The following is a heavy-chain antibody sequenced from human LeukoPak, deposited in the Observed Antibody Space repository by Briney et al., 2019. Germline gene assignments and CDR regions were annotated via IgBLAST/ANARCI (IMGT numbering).Heavy chain of an antibody. J-gene: IGHJ4*02. CDR3: ARDRKYASNFDY. V-gene: IGHV3-74*01. Sequence: GGSLRLSCAASGVTFSRYWMHWVRHAPGKGLVWVSRIKSDGSSTNYADSVRSRFTISRDNAKNTLYLQMNSLRAEDTAVYYCARDRKYASNFDYWGQGTLVTVSS. CDR2: IKSDGSST. CDR1: GVTFSRYW.